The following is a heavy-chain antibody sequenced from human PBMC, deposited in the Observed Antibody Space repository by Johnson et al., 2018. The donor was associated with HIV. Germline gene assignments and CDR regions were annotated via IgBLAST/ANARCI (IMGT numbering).Heavy chain of an antibody. D-gene: IGHD3-10*01. CDR3: TRDRDGVGVS. CDR2: IKSKTDGGTT. V-gene: IGHV3-15*01. J-gene: IGHJ3*01. Sequence: VQLVESGGGLVTPGGSLRISCSGSGLTLRNAWMTWVRQAPGKGLEWVGRIKSKTDGGTTDYAAPVKGRFTISRDDSKNTLYLQMSSLKTEDTAVYYCTRDRDGVGVSWGQGTMVTVSS. CDR1: GLTLRNAW.